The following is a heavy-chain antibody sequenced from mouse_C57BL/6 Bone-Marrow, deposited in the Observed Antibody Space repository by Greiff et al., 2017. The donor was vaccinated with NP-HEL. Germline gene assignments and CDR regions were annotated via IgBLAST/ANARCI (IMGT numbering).Heavy chain of an antibody. Sequence: QVQLQQPGAELVMPGASVKLSCKASGYTFTSYWMHWVKQRPGQGLEWIGEIDPSASYTNSNQKSTGTSTFTVDNSSSTAYRQLSSLTSEDSAVYYWAISTMVTTRGDYYAMDYWGQGTSVTVSS. J-gene: IGHJ4*01. CDR3: AISTMVTTRGDYYAMDY. D-gene: IGHD2-2*01. CDR2: IDPSASYT. V-gene: IGHV1-69*01. CDR1: GYTFTSYW.